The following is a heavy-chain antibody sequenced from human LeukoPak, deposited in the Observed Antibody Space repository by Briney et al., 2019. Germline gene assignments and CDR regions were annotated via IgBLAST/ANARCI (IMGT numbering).Heavy chain of an antibody. Sequence: PAGSLRLSCAASGLTFSSYAMSWIRLPAGKGLEWVSGISDSGGSTHYAASVKGRFTISRDNSKNTLFLQMNSLRAEDTAVYYCAKDPITMLIVGLRGAFDIWGQGTMVTVSS. CDR1: GLTFSSYA. CDR3: AKDPITMLIVGLRGAFDI. J-gene: IGHJ3*02. CDR2: ISDSGGST. V-gene: IGHV3-23*01. D-gene: IGHD3-22*01.